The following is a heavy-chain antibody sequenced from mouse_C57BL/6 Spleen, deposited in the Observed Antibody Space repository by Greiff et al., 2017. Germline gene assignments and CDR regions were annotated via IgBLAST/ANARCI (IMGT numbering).Heavy chain of an antibody. CDR2: IDPGTGGT. Sequence: QVQLQQPGAELVRPGASVTLSCKASGYTFTAYEMHWVKQTPVHGLEWIGAIDPGTGGTAYNQKFKGKAILTADKSSSTAYMELRSLTSEASAVYYGTRNYGSSFPMDYWGQGTSVTVSS. CDR3: TRNYGSSFPMDY. CDR1: GYTFTAYE. J-gene: IGHJ4*01. V-gene: IGHV1-15*01. D-gene: IGHD1-1*01.